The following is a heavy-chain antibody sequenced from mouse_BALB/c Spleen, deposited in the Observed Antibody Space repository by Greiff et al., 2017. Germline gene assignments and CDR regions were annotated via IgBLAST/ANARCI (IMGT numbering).Heavy chain of an antibody. J-gene: IGHJ4*01. CDR3: ARQVRLYAMDY. D-gene: IGHD2-14*01. CDR1: GYTFTSYW. Sequence: QVQLKESGAELAKPGASVKMSCKASGYTFTSYWMHWVKQRPGQGLEWIGYINPSTGYTEYNQKFKDKATLTADKSSSTAYMQLSSLTSEDSAVYYCARQVRLYAMDYWGQGTSVTVSS. V-gene: IGHV1-7*01. CDR2: INPSTGYT.